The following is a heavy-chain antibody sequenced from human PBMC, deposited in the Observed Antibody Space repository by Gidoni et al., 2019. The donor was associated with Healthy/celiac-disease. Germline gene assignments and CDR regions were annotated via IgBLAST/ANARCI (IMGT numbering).Heavy chain of an antibody. CDR2: ISGSGGST. Sequence: EVQLLESGGGLVQPGGSLRLSFAASGFTFSSYSMSWVTQAPRKGLEWVSAISGSGGSTYYADSVKGRCTISRDNSKNTLYLQMNSLRAEDTAVYYCAKDRGAGLAPPDYYGMDVWGQGTTVTVSS. D-gene: IGHD1-26*01. CDR3: AKDRGAGLAPPDYYGMDV. J-gene: IGHJ6*02. V-gene: IGHV3-23*01. CDR1: GFTFSSYS.